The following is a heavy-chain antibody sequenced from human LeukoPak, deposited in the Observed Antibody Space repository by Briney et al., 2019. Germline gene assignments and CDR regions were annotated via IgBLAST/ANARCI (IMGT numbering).Heavy chain of an antibody. D-gene: IGHD1-26*01. CDR1: GVTFSSYG. CDR2: ISGSGGST. Sequence: GGSLRLSCAASGVTFSSYGMSWVRQAPGKGLEWVSAISGSGGSTYYADSVKGRFTISRDNSKNTLYLQMNSLGAEDTAVYYCAKTGYSGSYSWFDPWGQGTLVTVSS. J-gene: IGHJ5*02. CDR3: AKTGYSGSYSWFDP. V-gene: IGHV3-23*01.